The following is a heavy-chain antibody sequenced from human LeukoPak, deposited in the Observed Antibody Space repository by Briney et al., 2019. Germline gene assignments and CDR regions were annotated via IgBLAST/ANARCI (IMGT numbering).Heavy chain of an antibody. V-gene: IGHV4-59*01. Sequence: PSETLSLTCTVSGGSISRYYWLWIRQPPGKGLEWVGYIYYSGSTNYNPSLKSRVTISVDTSKNQFSLKLSSVTAADTAVYYCARGRSSMVRGYYYYYMDVWGKGTTVTISS. J-gene: IGHJ6*03. CDR1: GGSISRYY. CDR2: IYYSGST. CDR3: ARGRSSMVRGYYYYYMDV. D-gene: IGHD3-10*01.